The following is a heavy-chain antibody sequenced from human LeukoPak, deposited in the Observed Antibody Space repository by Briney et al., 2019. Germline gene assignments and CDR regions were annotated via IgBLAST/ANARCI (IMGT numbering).Heavy chain of an antibody. CDR1: GFTFSDHY. CDR2: IKQDGSEK. J-gene: IGHJ1*01. V-gene: IGHV3-7*01. CDR3: ARLSGGSSTPYFQY. Sequence: GGSLRLSCAASGFTFSDHYMDWVRQAPGKGLEWVANIKQDGSEKYYVDSVKGRFTISRDIARNSLYLQMNSLRAEDTAVYYCARLSGGSSTPYFQYWGQGTLVTVSS. D-gene: IGHD4-23*01.